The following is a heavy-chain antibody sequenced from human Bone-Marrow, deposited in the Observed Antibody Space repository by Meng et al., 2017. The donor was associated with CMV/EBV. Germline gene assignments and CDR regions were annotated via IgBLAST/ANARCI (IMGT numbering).Heavy chain of an antibody. J-gene: IGHJ6*02. CDR2: IIPILGIA. CDR3: ARDKVHYDFWSGVPYYRMDV. Sequence: SVKVSCKASGRTFRSYTTSWVRQAPGQGLEWMGRIIPILGIANYAQKFQGRVTITADKSTSTAYMELSSLRSEDTAVYYCARDKVHYDFWSGVPYYRMDVWGQGTTVTVSS. D-gene: IGHD3-3*01. V-gene: IGHV1-69*04. CDR1: GRTFRSYT.